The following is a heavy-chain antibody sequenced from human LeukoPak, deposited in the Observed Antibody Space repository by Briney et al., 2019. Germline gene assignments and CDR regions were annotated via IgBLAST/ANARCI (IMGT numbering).Heavy chain of an antibody. V-gene: IGHV1-8*03. Sequence: ASVKVSCKTSGYNFGIYDINWVRQAPGQGLAWMGWTNPTSRNTGYTQKFQGRVTFTSDSSIRTAYMEINSLTFEDTAVYYCGRVLGGDNSVHFDYWGQGALVTVSS. D-gene: IGHD1-26*01. J-gene: IGHJ4*02. CDR3: GRVLGGDNSVHFDY. CDR2: TNPTSRNT. CDR1: GYNFGIYD.